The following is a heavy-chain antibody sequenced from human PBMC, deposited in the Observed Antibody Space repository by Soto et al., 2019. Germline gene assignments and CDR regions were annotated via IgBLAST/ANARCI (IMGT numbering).Heavy chain of an antibody. CDR1: GGSISSGGYY. Sequence: QVQLQESGPGLVKPSQTLSLTCTVSGGSISSGGYYWSWIRQHPGKGLEWIGYIYYSGSTYYNPSLERRVTLPVDTSKNQCSLKMSSVTAADTAVYYCARGPRREVLFGVVIIGPFDYWGQGTLVTVSS. J-gene: IGHJ4*02. CDR3: ARGPRREVLFGVVIIGPFDY. V-gene: IGHV4-31*03. D-gene: IGHD3-3*01. CDR2: IYYSGST.